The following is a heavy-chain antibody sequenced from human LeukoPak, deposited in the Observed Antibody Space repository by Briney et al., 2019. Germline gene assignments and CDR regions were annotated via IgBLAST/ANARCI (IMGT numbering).Heavy chain of an antibody. Sequence: ASVKVSCKASGYTFTSYGISWVRQAPGQGLEWMGWISAYNGNTNYAQKLQGRVTMTTDTSTSTAYMELRSLRSGDTAVYYCARVSYYDSSGYFFELSYYFDYWGQGTLVTVSS. CDR3: ARVSYYDSSGYFFELSYYFDY. CDR1: GYTFTSYG. CDR2: ISAYNGNT. V-gene: IGHV1-18*01. D-gene: IGHD3-22*01. J-gene: IGHJ4*02.